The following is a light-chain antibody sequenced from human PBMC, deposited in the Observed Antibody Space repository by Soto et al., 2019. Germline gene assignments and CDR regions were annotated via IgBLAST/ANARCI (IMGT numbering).Light chain of an antibody. Sequence: DVVVTQSPLSLPVTLGQPASISCRSSQSLVYNNGDTYLNWFHQRPGQSPRRLIYQVSKRDSGVPDRFSGSGSGTDFTLQISRLEAEDVGVYYCMQGTHWPPLYTFGQGTKLEIK. CDR3: MQGTHWPPLYT. V-gene: IGKV2-30*01. CDR2: QVS. CDR1: QSLVYNNGDTY. J-gene: IGKJ2*01.